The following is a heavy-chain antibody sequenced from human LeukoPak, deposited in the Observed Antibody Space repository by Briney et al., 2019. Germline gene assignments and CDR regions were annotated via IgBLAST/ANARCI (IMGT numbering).Heavy chain of an antibody. D-gene: IGHD2-2*01. Sequence: GGSLRLSCAASGFTFSSYGMHWVRQAPGKGLEWVAIISYDGSNKYYADSVKGRFTISRDNSKNTLYLQMNSLRAEDTAVYYCARGGGYCSSTSCYEDGMDVWGQGTTVTVSS. CDR3: ARGGGYCSSTSCYEDGMDV. CDR2: ISYDGSNK. J-gene: IGHJ6*02. V-gene: IGHV3-30*03. CDR1: GFTFSSYG.